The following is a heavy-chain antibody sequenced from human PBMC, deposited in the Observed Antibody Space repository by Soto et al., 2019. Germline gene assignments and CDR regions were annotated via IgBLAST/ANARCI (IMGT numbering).Heavy chain of an antibody. CDR1: GFSLSTSGVG. D-gene: IGHD3-16*01. CDR3: THMRGLGLYGMDV. J-gene: IGHJ6*02. V-gene: IGHV2-5*01. Sequence: QITLKESGPKLVKPTQTLTLTCTFSGFSLSTSGVGVGWVRQPPGKALEWLALIYSNDDKRFSTSLKSRFTITTDTSKNQVVLTMTNMDPVDTATDYCTHMRGLGLYGMDVWGHGSTVIVSS. CDR2: IYSNDDK.